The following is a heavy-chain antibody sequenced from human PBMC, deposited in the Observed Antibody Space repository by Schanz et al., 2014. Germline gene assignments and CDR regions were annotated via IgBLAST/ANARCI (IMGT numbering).Heavy chain of an antibody. Sequence: QVQLQESGPGLVKPSETLSLTCTVSAAFISRYYWSWVRQAPGKGLEWIGYVNYIGSTKYNPSLESRVTISADTSKKQFFLKMTSVTTADTAVYYCASTHWFGSGTTIVDYWGQGTLVTVSS. CDR1: AAFISRYY. V-gene: IGHV4-59*01. CDR3: ASTHWFGSGTTIVDY. D-gene: IGHD3-10*01. CDR2: VNYIGST. J-gene: IGHJ4*02.